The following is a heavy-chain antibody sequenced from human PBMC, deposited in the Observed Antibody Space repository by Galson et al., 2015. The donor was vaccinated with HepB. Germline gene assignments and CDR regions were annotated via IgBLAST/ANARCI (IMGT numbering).Heavy chain of an antibody. Sequence: SVKVSCKASGYTFTTYAMHWVRQAPGQRLEWMGWINAGNGDTKYSQKFQGRVTITRDTSASTAYMELSSLTSEDTAVYYCARSKTVTVGNSWFDPWGQGTLVTVSS. CDR3: ARSKTVTVGNSWFDP. CDR2: INAGNGDT. CDR1: GYTFTTYA. J-gene: IGHJ5*02. D-gene: IGHD4-11*01. V-gene: IGHV1-3*01.